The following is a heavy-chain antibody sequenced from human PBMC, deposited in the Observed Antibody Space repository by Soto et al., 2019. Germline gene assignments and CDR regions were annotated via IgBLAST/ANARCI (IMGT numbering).Heavy chain of an antibody. CDR2: IYSSGST. D-gene: IGHD2-2*02. Sequence: QVQLQESGPGLVKPSETLSLTCTVSGGSVSSDTHYWSWIRQPPGKRLEWIGFIYSSGSTNYKHSLQSRVTMSVDTSKNQFALKLRSVIVADTAVYHCARFVRSCSGTTCYTRADVWGQGTTVTVSS. J-gene: IGHJ6*02. V-gene: IGHV4-61*01. CDR1: GGSVSSDTHY. CDR3: ARFVRSCSGTTCYTRADV.